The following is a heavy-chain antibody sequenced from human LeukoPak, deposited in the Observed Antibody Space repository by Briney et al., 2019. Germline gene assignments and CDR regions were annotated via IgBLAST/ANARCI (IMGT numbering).Heavy chain of an antibody. V-gene: IGHV3-74*01. CDR2: INSDGSRT. J-gene: IGHJ4*02. CDR1: GFTFSSYW. Sequence: GGSLRLSCAASGFTFSSYWMHWVRQAPGKGLVWVSRINSDGSRTSYADSVKGRFTISRDNAKNTLYLQMNSLRAEDTAVYYCARGGDGYNYVNWGQGTLVTVSS. CDR3: ARGGDGYNYVN. D-gene: IGHD5-24*01.